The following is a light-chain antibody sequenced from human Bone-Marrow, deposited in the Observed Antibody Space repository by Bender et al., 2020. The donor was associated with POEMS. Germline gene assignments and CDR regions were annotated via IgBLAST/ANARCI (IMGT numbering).Light chain of an antibody. J-gene: IGLJ1*01. Sequence: QSALTQPASVSGSPGQSITISCSGTSSDVGGYNYVSWYQQHPGKAPKLIIFEVSDRPSGVYNRFSGSKSDNTASLTISVLQAEDEADYYCSSFTTSDSYVFGAGTKVTVL. CDR2: EVS. V-gene: IGLV2-14*03. CDR3: SSFTTSDSYV. CDR1: SSDVGGYNY.